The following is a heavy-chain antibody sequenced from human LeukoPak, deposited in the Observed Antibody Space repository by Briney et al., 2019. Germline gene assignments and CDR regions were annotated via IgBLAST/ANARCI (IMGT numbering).Heavy chain of an antibody. J-gene: IGHJ2*01. CDR2: LYSGSDT. V-gene: IGHV3-53*01. CDR3: ARVGDHFHWYLDL. CDR1: GFTVSTKY. D-gene: IGHD3-10*01. Sequence: GGSLRLSCAASGFTVSTKYMNWVRQAPGKGLEWVSILYSGSDTYYANSVKGRFTISRDSSKNILFLQMNDLRAEDTAVYYCARVGDHFHWYLDLWGRGTLVTDSS.